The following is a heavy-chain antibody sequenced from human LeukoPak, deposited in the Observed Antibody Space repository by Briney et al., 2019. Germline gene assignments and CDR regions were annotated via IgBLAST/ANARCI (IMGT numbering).Heavy chain of an antibody. J-gene: IGHJ3*02. Sequence: ASVQVSCKASGYTFTRYYMHWVRQAPGQGLEWMGRINPHSGGTNYAQKFQGRVTMTRDTSISTAHMELSRLRSDDTAVYYCARDPVYYDSSGYNDAFDIWGQGTMVTVSS. V-gene: IGHV1-2*06. CDR1: GYTFTRYY. CDR2: INPHSGGT. CDR3: ARDPVYYDSSGYNDAFDI. D-gene: IGHD3-22*01.